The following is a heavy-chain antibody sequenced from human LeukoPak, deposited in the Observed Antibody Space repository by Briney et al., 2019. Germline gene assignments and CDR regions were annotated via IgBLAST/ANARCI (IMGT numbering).Heavy chain of an antibody. Sequence: PSETLSLTCTVSGASINDYHWSWMRQPPEGGLEWISVISDTGDTNHNPSLKSRLTMSADTSKKQLSLKLTSVTAADTAVYYCARGGFPNTGGFYPWGQGILVIVSS. D-gene: IGHD2-8*02. CDR2: ISDTGDT. CDR1: GASINDYH. V-gene: IGHV4-59*12. J-gene: IGHJ5*02. CDR3: ARGGFPNTGGFYP.